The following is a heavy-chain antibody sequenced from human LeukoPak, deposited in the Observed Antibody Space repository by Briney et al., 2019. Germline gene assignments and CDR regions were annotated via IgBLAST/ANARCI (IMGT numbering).Heavy chain of an antibody. CDR1: GFTFSNYW. CDR2: IKEDGSEK. Sequence: PGGSLRLSCAASGFTFSNYWMSWVRQAPGKGLEWVANIKEDGSEKYYVDSVKGRFTISRDNAKKSLYLQMNSLRAEDTAVYYCAELGITTNGGVWGKETTVTISS. CDR3: AELGITTNGGV. D-gene: IGHD3-10*01. J-gene: IGHJ6*04. V-gene: IGHV3-7*01.